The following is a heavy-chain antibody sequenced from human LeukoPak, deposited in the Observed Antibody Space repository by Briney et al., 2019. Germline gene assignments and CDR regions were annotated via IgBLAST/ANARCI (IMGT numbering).Heavy chain of an antibody. J-gene: IGHJ4*02. CDR3: ARINNGWPYHFDY. CDR2: IYYSGDT. V-gene: IGHV4-59*08. D-gene: IGHD6-19*01. CDR1: GGSISTYY. Sequence: PSETLSLTCTVSGGSISTYYWSWIRQPPGKGLEWLGYIYYSGDTNYKPSLKSRVTISLDTSKNQVSLKVSSVTAADTAVYYCARINNGWPYHFDYGGQGTLVTVSS.